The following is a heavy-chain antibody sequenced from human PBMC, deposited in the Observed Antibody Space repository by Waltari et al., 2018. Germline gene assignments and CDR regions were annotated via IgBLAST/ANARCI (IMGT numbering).Heavy chain of an antibody. CDR1: GFTFSSYA. CDR2: IYSGGST. J-gene: IGHJ3*02. V-gene: IGHV3-23*03. Sequence: EVQLLESGGGLVQPGGSLRLSCAASGFTFSSYAMSWVRQAPGKGLVWVAVIYSGGSTYYADSVKGRFTIARDNSKNTVYLKMNSRRAEDTAVYYCARGRGSYFADAFDIWGQGTMVTVSS. CDR3: ARGRGSYFADAFDI. D-gene: IGHD1-26*01.